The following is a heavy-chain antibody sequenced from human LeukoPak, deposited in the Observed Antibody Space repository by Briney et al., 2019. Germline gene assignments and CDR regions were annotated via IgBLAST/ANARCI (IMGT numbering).Heavy chain of an antibody. CDR2: INHSGST. V-gene: IGHV4-39*07. CDR3: ASKGVTKGSRGSDY. J-gene: IGHJ4*02. CDR1: GDSISSGDYY. D-gene: IGHD4-17*01. Sequence: SETLSLTCTVSGDSISSGDYYWSWIRQPPGKGLEWIGEINHSGSTNYNPSLKSRVTISVDTSKNQFSLKLSSVTAADTAVYYCASKGVTKGSRGSDYWGQGTLVTVSS.